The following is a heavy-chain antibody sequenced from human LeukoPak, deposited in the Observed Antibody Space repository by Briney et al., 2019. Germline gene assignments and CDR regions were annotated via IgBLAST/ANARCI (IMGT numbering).Heavy chain of an antibody. CDR1: GFTFRNYA. CDR3: AKDPYYDFWSGYYFFDY. V-gene: IGHV3-23*01. Sequence: GGSLRLSCAASGFTFRNYAVSWVRQAPGKGLEWVSGISGSGDFTYYAESVKGRFTIFRDNSKNTLYLEMNSLRAEDTAVYYCAKDPYYDFWSGYYFFDYWGQGTLVTVSS. CDR2: ISGSGDFT. J-gene: IGHJ4*02. D-gene: IGHD3-3*01.